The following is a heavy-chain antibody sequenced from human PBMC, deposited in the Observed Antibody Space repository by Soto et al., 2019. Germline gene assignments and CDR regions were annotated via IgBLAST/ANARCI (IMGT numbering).Heavy chain of an antibody. Sequence: ASVKVSCKTSGFTFSSSAVHWVRQAPGQRLEWMGWINAGNGNTKYSQKFQGRVTITRDTSASTAYMELSSLRSEDTAVYYCARHGSGWDYWGQGTLVTVSS. CDR1: GFTFSSSA. D-gene: IGHD6-19*01. J-gene: IGHJ4*02. V-gene: IGHV1-3*01. CDR3: ARHGSGWDY. CDR2: INAGNGNT.